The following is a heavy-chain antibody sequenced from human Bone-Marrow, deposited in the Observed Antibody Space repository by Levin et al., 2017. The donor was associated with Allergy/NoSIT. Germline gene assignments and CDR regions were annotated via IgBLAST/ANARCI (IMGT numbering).Heavy chain of an antibody. D-gene: IGHD1-1*01. J-gene: IGHJ4*02. CDR3: ARLDGYSFDY. CDR1: GGPISSAGYH. V-gene: IGHV4-31*03. CDR2: ISYRGST. Sequence: SSETLSLTCTVSGGPISSAGYHWTWIRQYPGKGLEWIGYISYRGSTYFNPSLKSRLTMSIDTSEQHFSLNLTSVSAADTAIYYCARLDGYSFDYWGQGALVTVSS.